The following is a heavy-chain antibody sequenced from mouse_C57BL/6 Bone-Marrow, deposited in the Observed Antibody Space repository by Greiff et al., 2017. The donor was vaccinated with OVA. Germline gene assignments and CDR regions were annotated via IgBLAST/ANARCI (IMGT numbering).Heavy chain of an antibody. Sequence: EVQVVESGGGLVQSGRSLRLSCATSGFTFSDFYMEWVRQAPGKGLEWIAASRNKANDYTTEYSASVKGRFIVSRDTSQSILYLQMNALRAEDTAIYYCARTGTEGLYFDYWGQGTTLTVSS. CDR3: ARTGTEGLYFDY. CDR2: SRNKANDYTT. CDR1: GFTFSDFY. V-gene: IGHV7-1*01. J-gene: IGHJ2*01. D-gene: IGHD4-1*01.